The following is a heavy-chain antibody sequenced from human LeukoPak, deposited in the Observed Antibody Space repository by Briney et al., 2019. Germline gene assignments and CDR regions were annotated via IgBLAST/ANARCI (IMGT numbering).Heavy chain of an antibody. Sequence: GGSLRLSCSASGFTFSSYAMHWVRQAPGKGLEYVSAISSNGGSTYYADSVKGRFTISRDNSKNTLYLQMSSLRAEDTAVYYCVTSHSSSWADFDYWGQGTLVTVSS. D-gene: IGHD6-13*01. V-gene: IGHV3-64D*06. J-gene: IGHJ4*02. CDR3: VTSHSSSWADFDY. CDR2: ISSNGGST. CDR1: GFTFSSYA.